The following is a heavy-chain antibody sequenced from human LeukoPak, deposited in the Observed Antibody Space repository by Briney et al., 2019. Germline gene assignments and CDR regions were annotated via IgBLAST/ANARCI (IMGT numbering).Heavy chain of an antibody. V-gene: IGHV4-61*02. Sequence: SQTLSLTRTVSGGSISSGSYYWSWIRQPAGKGLEWIGRIYTSGSTNSNPSLKSRVTISVDTSKNQFSLKLSSVTAADTAVYYCARGCEGPGGSCYGDRDYWGQGTLVTVSS. J-gene: IGHJ4*02. D-gene: IGHD2-15*01. CDR1: GGSISSGSYY. CDR3: ARGCEGPGGSCYGDRDY. CDR2: IYTSGST.